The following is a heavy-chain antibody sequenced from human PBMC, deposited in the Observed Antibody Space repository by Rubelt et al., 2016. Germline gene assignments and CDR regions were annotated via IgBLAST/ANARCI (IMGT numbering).Heavy chain of an antibody. V-gene: IGHV3-23*04. J-gene: IGHJ2*01. CDR1: GFTFSSYS. Sequence: EVQLVESGGGLVQPGGSLRLSCAASGFTFSSYSMNWVRQDPGKGLEWVSTISSSGGSTYYADSVKGRFTISRDNSKNTLYRQMHSLRAEDTAVYYCAIHRRSWYFDLWGRGTLVTVSS. CDR3: AIHRRSWYFDL. CDR2: ISSSGGST. D-gene: IGHD5-24*01.